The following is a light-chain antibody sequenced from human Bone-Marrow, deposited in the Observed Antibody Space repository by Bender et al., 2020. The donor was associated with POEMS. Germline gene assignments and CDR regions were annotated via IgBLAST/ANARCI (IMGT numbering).Light chain of an antibody. CDR3: ASYTGRTSLLYV. Sequence: QSVLTQPPSASGSPGQSVTISCTGASSDVGGYNYVSWYQQHPGKAPKLIIYEVTKRPSGVPDRFSGSKSGNTASLTVFGLQADDEADYYCASYTGRTSLLYVFGTGTKVTVL. CDR1: SSDVGGYNY. V-gene: IGLV2-8*01. J-gene: IGLJ1*01. CDR2: EVT.